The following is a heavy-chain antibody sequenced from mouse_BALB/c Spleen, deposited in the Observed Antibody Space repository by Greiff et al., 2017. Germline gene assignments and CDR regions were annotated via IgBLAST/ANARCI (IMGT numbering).Heavy chain of an antibody. CDR1: GYSFTGYY. Sequence: LVKTGASVKISCKASGYSFTGYYMPWVKQSHGKSLEWIGYISCYNGATSYNQKFKGKATFTVDTSSSTAYMQFNSLTSEDSAVYYCASRRGLRLGLGGWGQGTLVTVSA. CDR3: ASRRGLRLGLGG. V-gene: IGHV1S34*01. D-gene: IGHD2-4*01. J-gene: IGHJ3*01. CDR2: ISCYNGAT.